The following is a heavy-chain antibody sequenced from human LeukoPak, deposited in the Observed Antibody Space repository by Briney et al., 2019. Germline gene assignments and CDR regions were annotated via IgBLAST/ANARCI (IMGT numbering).Heavy chain of an antibody. CDR2: INHSGST. Sequence: SETLSLTCSVSGYSISSGYYWAWMRQPPGKGLEWIGSINHSGSTYYDPSLKSRVTISVDTSKNQFSLKLSSVTAADTAVYYCARLGSRIQLWLVFFDYWGQGTLVTVSS. CDR1: GYSISSGYY. CDR3: ARLGSRIQLWLVFFDY. D-gene: IGHD5-18*01. J-gene: IGHJ4*02. V-gene: IGHV4-38-2*02.